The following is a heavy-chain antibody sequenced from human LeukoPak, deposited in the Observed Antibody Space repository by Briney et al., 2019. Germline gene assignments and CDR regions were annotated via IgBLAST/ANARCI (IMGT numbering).Heavy chain of an antibody. D-gene: IGHD4-17*01. V-gene: IGHV3-30-3*01. Sequence: GGSQRLSCAASGFTFSSYAMHWVRQAPGKGLEWVAVISYDGSNKYYADSVKGRFTISRDNSKNTLYLQMNSLRAEDTAVYYCAREAGEDDYGDYGSNWGQGTLVTVSS. CDR2: ISYDGSNK. J-gene: IGHJ4*02. CDR3: AREAGEDDYGDYGSN. CDR1: GFTFSSYA.